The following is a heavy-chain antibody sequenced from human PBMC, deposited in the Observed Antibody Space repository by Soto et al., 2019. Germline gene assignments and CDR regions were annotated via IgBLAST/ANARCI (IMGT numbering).Heavy chain of an antibody. V-gene: IGHV1-8*01. CDR1: GYTFTSYD. J-gene: IGHJ6*03. Sequence: ASVKVSCKASGYTFTSYDINWVRQATGQGLEWMGWMNPNSGNTGYAQKFQGRVTMTRNTSISTTYMELSSLRSEDTAVYYCGRVGSSDYYYYYYMDVWGKGTTVTVSS. CDR3: GRVGSSDYYYYYYMDV. CDR2: MNPNSGNT. D-gene: IGHD1-26*01.